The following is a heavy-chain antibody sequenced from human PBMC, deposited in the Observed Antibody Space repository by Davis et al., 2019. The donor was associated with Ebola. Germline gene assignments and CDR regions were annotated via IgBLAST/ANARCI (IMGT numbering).Heavy chain of an antibody. J-gene: IGHJ5*02. CDR3: AHKAYGSLANWFGP. CDR2: IYWDDDK. D-gene: IGHD4-17*01. CDR1: GFSLSTTGLG. Sequence: SGPTLVKPTQTLTLTCSFSGFSLSTTGLGVGWIRQPPGKALEWLALIYWDDDKQYSPSLRSRLTISKDTSKNQVVLTMTNMDPEDTATYYCAHKAYGSLANWFGPWGQGTLVTVSS. V-gene: IGHV2-5*02.